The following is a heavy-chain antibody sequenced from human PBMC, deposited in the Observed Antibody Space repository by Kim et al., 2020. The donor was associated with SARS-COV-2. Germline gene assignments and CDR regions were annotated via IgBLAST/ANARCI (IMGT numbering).Heavy chain of an antibody. D-gene: IGHD5-12*01. Sequence: GGSLRLSCAASGLTFSSYGMHWVRQAPGKGLEWVAVISYDGSNKYYADSVKGRFTISRDNSKNTLYLQMNSRRAEDTAVYYCATNEGVEMATILYYGMDVWGQGTTVTVSS. CDR2: ISYDGSNK. CDR1: GLTFSSYG. CDR3: ATNEGVEMATILYYGMDV. J-gene: IGHJ6*02. V-gene: IGHV3-33*05.